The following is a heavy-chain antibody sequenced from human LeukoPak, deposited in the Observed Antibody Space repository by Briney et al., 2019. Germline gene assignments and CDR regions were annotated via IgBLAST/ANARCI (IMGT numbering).Heavy chain of an antibody. CDR2: IKGDGSET. V-gene: IGHV3-7*03. D-gene: IGHD4-17*01. Sequence: PGGSLRLSCAASGFIFSTHWMNWVRQAPGKGLEWVAIIKGDGSETLYVDSVKGRFTISRDNTKNSLYLQMNSLRAEDTAVYYCAKSHDYGDYAGYYYYGMDVWGQGTTVTVSS. CDR1: GFIFSTHW. CDR3: AKSHDYGDYAGYYYYGMDV. J-gene: IGHJ6*02.